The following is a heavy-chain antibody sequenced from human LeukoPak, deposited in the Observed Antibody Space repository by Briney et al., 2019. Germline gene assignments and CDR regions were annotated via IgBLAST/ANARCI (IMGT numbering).Heavy chain of an antibody. V-gene: IGHV4-59*12. CDR1: GGSITSYY. CDR3: ARAGQDPLDIVVVPAAKYFDY. D-gene: IGHD2-2*01. J-gene: IGHJ4*02. CDR2: LYYSGST. Sequence: SETLSLTCSVSGGSITSYYWNWIRQPPGKGLEWIGYLYYSGSTNYNPSLKSRVTISVDTSKNQFSLKLSSVTAADTAVYYCARAGQDPLDIVVVPAAKYFDYWGQGTLVTVSS.